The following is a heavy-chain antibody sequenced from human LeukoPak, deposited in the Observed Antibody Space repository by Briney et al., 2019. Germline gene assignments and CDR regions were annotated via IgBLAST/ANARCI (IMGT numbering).Heavy chain of an antibody. CDR3: ARGDYNNYGDYYYYMDV. Sequence: GGSLRLSCAASGFTFSSYSMNWVRQAPGKGLEWVSSISSSSSYIFYADSVKGRFTISRDNAKNSLYLQMNSLRAEDTAVYYCARGDYNNYGDYYYYMDVWGKGTTVTVSS. CDR2: ISSSSSYI. J-gene: IGHJ6*03. D-gene: IGHD4-11*01. V-gene: IGHV3-21*01. CDR1: GFTFSSYS.